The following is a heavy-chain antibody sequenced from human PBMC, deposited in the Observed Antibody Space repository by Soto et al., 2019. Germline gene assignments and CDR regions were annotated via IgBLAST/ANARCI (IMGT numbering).Heavy chain of an antibody. D-gene: IGHD3-3*01. CDR1: GFTFSSYA. CDR2: ISYDGSNK. CDR3: ARAPMYYDFWSGQAFDI. J-gene: IGHJ3*02. Sequence: VQLVESGGGVVQPGRSLRLSCAASGFTFSSYAMHWVRQAPGKGLEWVAVISYDGSNKYYADSVKGRFTISRDNSKNTLYLQMNSLRAEDTAVYYCARAPMYYDFWSGQAFDIWGQGTMVTVSS. V-gene: IGHV3-30-3*01.